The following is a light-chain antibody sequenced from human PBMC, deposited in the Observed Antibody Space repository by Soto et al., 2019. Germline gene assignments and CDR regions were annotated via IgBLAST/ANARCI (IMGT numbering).Light chain of an antibody. CDR1: SSDVGSYNL. Sequence: QSALTQPACVSGSPGQSITTSCTGTSSDVGSYNLVSWYQQHPGKAPKLMIYEGSKRPSGVSNRFSGSKSGNTASLTISGLQAEDEADYYCCSYAGSSSYVFGTGTKVTVL. CDR2: EGS. V-gene: IGLV2-23*01. J-gene: IGLJ1*01. CDR3: CSYAGSSSYV.